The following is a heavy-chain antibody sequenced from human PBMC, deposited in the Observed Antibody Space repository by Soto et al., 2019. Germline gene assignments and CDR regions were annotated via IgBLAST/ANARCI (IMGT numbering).Heavy chain of an antibody. J-gene: IGHJ4*02. CDR3: AKGSTRWLESLLQS. Sequence: XGSLRLSCAAAGFTFNIFGMHWVRKAPGKGLEWVALISNDGTNKYYADSVRGRFTISRDSSKNTVFLQMDSLRADDTAVYYCAKGSTRWLESLLQSWGKGTLVTVS. D-gene: IGHD5-12*01. CDR1: GFTFNIFG. CDR2: ISNDGTNK. V-gene: IGHV3-30*18.